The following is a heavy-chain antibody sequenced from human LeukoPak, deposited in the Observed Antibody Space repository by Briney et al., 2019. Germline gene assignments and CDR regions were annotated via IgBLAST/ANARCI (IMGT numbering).Heavy chain of an antibody. CDR1: GFTFSSYA. Sequence: GGSLRLSCAASGFTFSSYAMSWVRQAPGKGLEWVSAISGSGGSTYYADSVKGRFTISRDNSKNTLYLQMNSLRAEDTAVYYCAKDLILYGSGNWLDPWGQGTLVTVSS. J-gene: IGHJ5*02. V-gene: IGHV3-23*01. CDR2: ISGSGGST. D-gene: IGHD3-10*01. CDR3: AKDLILYGSGNWLDP.